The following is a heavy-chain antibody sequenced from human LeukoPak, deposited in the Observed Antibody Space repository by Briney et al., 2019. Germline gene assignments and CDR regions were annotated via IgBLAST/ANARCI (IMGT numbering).Heavy chain of an antibody. D-gene: IGHD1-20*01. CDR2: IIPILGIA. J-gene: IGHJ5*02. CDR3: ARVLTDNWNWFDP. V-gene: IGHV1-69*02. Sequence: GSSVKLSCKASGGTFSSYTISWVRQAPGQGLEWMGRIIPILGIANYAQKFQGRVTITADKSTSTAYMELSSLRSEDTAVYYCARVLTDNWNWFDPWGQGTLVTVSS. CDR1: GGTFSSYT.